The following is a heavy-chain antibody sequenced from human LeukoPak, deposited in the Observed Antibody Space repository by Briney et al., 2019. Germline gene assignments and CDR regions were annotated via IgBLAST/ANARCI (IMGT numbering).Heavy chain of an antibody. Sequence: GGSLRLSCAASGITFSDAWMSWFRQAPGKGLEWVGRIRSKADGGTTDYAAPVKDRFTISRDDSKNTLYLQMKTLKTEDTAVYYCTRDLSIYGTWYFDLWGRGTLVTVSS. CDR1: GITFSDAW. D-gene: IGHD3-16*02. V-gene: IGHV3-15*01. CDR2: IRSKADGGTT. CDR3: TRDLSIYGTWYFDL. J-gene: IGHJ2*01.